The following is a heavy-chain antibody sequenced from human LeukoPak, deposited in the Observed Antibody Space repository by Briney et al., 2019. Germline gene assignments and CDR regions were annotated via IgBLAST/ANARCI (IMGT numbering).Heavy chain of an antibody. CDR2: IHYSGST. D-gene: IGHD1-26*01. CDR3: ARRASGSYPDYFDS. CDR1: GGSSSSYY. Sequence: SETLSLTCTISGGSSSSYYWSWIRQPPGKGLEWIGYIHYSGSTNYNPSLKSRATISLDTSKNQVSLKLTSVTAADTAVYYCARRASGSYPDYFDSWGQGTLVPVSS. J-gene: IGHJ4*02. V-gene: IGHV4-59*08.